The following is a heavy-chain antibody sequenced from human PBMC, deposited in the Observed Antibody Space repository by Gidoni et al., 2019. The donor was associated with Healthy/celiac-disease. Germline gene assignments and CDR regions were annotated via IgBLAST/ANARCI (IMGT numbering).Heavy chain of an antibody. J-gene: IGHJ4*02. CDR3: PRGPYCSSASCWKRQGLIDY. V-gene: IGHV4-34*01. Sequence: QVQLQQWGAGLLKPSETLSLTCAVYGGSFSGYYWSWIRQPPGKGLEWIGEINHSGSTNYNPSLKSRVTISVDTSKNQFSLKLSSVTAADTAVYYFPRGPYCSSASCWKRQGLIDYWGQGTLVTVSS. CDR1: GGSFSGYY. CDR2: INHSGST. D-gene: IGHD2-2*01.